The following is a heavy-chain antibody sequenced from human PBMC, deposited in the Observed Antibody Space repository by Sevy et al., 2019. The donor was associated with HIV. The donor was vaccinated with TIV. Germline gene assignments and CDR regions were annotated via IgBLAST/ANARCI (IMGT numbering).Heavy chain of an antibody. Sequence: GGSLRLSCVASGFTFDDYDMHWVRQAPGKGPEWVSGSSWNSGSIGYAESVKGRFTISRDNAKNSLYLQMNSLRVEDTALYYCAKGIGYSNGWYSWFDSWGQGTLVTVS. D-gene: IGHD6-19*01. J-gene: IGHJ5*01. CDR3: AKGIGYSNGWYSWFDS. V-gene: IGHV3-9*01. CDR1: GFTFDDYD. CDR2: SSWNSGSI.